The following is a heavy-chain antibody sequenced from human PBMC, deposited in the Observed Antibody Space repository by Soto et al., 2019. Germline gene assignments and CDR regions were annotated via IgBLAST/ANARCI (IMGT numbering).Heavy chain of an antibody. CDR1: GGSMRNYF. Sequence: KTSETLSLTCTVSGGSMRNYFWTWIRQPPGKGLEWIGYIHYSGTTSFFPSYNPSLRSRVTISEDTSKNQFSLKLLSVTTADTAVYFCAAAEASSRNLAPYYLDFWGQGTLVTVYS. CDR2: IHYSGTT. J-gene: IGHJ4*02. D-gene: IGHD6-13*01. V-gene: IGHV4-59*01. CDR3: AAAEASSRNLAPYYLDF.